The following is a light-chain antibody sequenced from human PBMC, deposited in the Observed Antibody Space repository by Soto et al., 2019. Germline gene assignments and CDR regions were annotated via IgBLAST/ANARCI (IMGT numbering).Light chain of an antibody. CDR1: QSVSSSY. J-gene: IGKJ3*01. Sequence: EIVLTQYPGTLSLSPGERATLSCRASQSVSSSYLAWYQQKPGQAPRLLIYGASSRATGIPDRFSGSGSGTDFTLTISRLEPEDFAVYYCQQYGRSPPYTFGPGTKVDIK. CDR3: QQYGRSPPYT. V-gene: IGKV3-20*01. CDR2: GAS.